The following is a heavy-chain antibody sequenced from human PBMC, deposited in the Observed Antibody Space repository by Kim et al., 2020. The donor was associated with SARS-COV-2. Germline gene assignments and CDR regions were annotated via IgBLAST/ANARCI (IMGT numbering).Heavy chain of an antibody. V-gene: IGHV3-21*01. CDR3: ARDRPDYDILTAYYERNDY. CDR2: ISSRSNYI. J-gene: IGHJ4*02. Sequence: GGSLRLSCAASGFTFSSCSLNWVRQAPGKGLEWVSSISSRSNYIYYADSVKGRFTISRDNAKNSLYLQMNSLRAEDTAVYYCARDRPDYDILTAYYERNDYWGQGTLVTVSS. D-gene: IGHD3-9*01. CDR1: GFTFSSCS.